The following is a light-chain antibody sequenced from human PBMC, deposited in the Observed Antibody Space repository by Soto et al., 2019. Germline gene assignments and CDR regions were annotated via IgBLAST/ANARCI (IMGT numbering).Light chain of an antibody. Sequence: DIQMTQSPSSLSASVGDRVTITCRASQSISSYLNWYQQKPGKAPKLLIYAASSLQSGVPSRFSGSGSGTDFTLTISSLQPEDFATYYCQQSYSTPTTVGGGTKVDIK. CDR1: QSISSY. J-gene: IGKJ4*01. CDR2: AAS. V-gene: IGKV1-39*01. CDR3: QQSYSTPTT.